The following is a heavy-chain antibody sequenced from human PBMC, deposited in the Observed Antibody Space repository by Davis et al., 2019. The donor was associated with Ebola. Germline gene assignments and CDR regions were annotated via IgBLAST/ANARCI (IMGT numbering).Heavy chain of an antibody. Sequence: GGSLRLSCAASGFTFRSYGMHWVRQAPGKGLEWVAVIWYDGTNEYHADSVKGRFSISRDDSKNTVYLQINSLRAEDTAMYHCTRHVPGDFWYFDLWGRGTLVTVSS. J-gene: IGHJ2*01. CDR3: TRHVPGDFWYFDL. D-gene: IGHD4-17*01. CDR1: GFTFRSYG. V-gene: IGHV3-33*01. CDR2: IWYDGTNE.